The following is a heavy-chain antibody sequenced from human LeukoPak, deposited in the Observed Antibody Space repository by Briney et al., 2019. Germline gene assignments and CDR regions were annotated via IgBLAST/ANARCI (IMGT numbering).Heavy chain of an antibody. V-gene: IGHV3-21*01. Sequence: GGSLRLSCAASGFTFSSYSMNWVRQAPGKGLEWVSSISSSSSYIYYTDSVKGRFTISRDNAKNSLYLQMNSLRAEDTAVYYCARVSSSSWYVDYWGQGTLVTVSS. CDR3: ARVSSSSWYVDY. J-gene: IGHJ4*02. CDR1: GFTFSSYS. CDR2: ISSSSSYI. D-gene: IGHD6-13*01.